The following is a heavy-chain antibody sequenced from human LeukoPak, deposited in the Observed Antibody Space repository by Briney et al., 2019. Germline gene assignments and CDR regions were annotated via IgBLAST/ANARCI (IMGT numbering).Heavy chain of an antibody. Sequence: GGSLRLSCAASGFTFSSYAMHWVRQAPGKGLEWVAVISYDGSNKYYADSVKGRFTISRDNSKNTLYLQMNSLRSEDTAVYYCASYYGDYSFDYWGQGPLVTVSS. D-gene: IGHD4-17*01. CDR2: ISYDGSNK. V-gene: IGHV3-30-3*01. CDR3: ASYYGDYSFDY. CDR1: GFTFSSYA. J-gene: IGHJ4*02.